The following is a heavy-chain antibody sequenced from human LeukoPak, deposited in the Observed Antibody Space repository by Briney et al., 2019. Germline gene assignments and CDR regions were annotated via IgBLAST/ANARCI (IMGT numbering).Heavy chain of an antibody. J-gene: IGHJ5*02. V-gene: IGHV4-59*08. CDR2: IYYSGST. Sequence: PSETLSLTCTVSGGSISSYYWSWTRQPPGKGLEWIGYIYYSGSTNYNPSLKSRVTISVDTSKNQFSLKLSSVTAADTAVYYCARHAPDDYGDYGLVGGVTTNWFDPWGQGTLVTVSS. D-gene: IGHD4-17*01. CDR3: ARHAPDDYGDYGLVGGVTTNWFDP. CDR1: GGSISSYY.